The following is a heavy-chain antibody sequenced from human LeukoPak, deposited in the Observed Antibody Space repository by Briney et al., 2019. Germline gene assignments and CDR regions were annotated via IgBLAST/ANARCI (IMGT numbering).Heavy chain of an antibody. CDR2: INHSGST. CDR3: VRGSFWSGRNWFDP. CDR1: GGSFSGYY. Sequence: SENLSLTCAVYGGSFSGYYWSWIRQPAGKGLEWIGEINHSGSTNYNPSLKSRVTISVDTSKNQFSLKLSPVTAADTALYYCVRGSFWSGRNWFDPWGQGTLVTVSS. J-gene: IGHJ5*02. D-gene: IGHD3-3*01. V-gene: IGHV4-34*01.